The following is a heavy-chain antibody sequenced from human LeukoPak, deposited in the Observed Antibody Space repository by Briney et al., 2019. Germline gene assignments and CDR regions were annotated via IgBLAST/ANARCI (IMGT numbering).Heavy chain of an antibody. CDR2: IYYSGST. Sequence: SETLSLTCTVSGGSISSGDYYWSWIRQPPGKGLEWIGYIYYSGSTYYNPSLNSRVTISVDTSKNQFSLKLSSVTAADTAVYYCARDLLYCSSTSCHNNWFDPWGQGTLVTVSS. CDR1: GGSISSGDYY. CDR3: ARDLLYCSSTSCHNNWFDP. D-gene: IGHD2-2*01. V-gene: IGHV4-30-4*08. J-gene: IGHJ5*02.